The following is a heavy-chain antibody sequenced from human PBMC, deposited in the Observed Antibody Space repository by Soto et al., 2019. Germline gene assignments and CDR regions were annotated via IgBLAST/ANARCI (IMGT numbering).Heavy chain of an antibody. CDR2: IYYSGGT. CDR1: GGSISSGDYY. J-gene: IGHJ4*02. V-gene: IGHV4-30-4*01. D-gene: IGHD3-16*01. Sequence: PSETLSLTCTVSGGSISSGDYYWSWIRQPPGKGLEWIGYIYYSGGTYYNPSLKSRVTISVDTSKNQFSLKLSSVTAADTAVYYCARGGGRPRHFDDWGQGTLVTVSS. CDR3: ARGGGRPRHFDD.